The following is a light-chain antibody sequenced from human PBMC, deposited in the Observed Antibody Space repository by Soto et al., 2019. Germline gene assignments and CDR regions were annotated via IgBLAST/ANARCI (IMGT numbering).Light chain of an antibody. CDR3: QSYDSSLSGHVV. Sequence: QSVLTQPPSVSGAPGQRVTISCTGSSSNIGARYDVHWYQQLPGTAPKLLIYGNSNRPSGVPDRFSGSKSGTSASLAITGLQAEDEADDYCQSYDSSLSGHVVFGGGTQLTVL. CDR1: SSNIGARYD. V-gene: IGLV1-40*01. CDR2: GNS. J-gene: IGLJ2*01.